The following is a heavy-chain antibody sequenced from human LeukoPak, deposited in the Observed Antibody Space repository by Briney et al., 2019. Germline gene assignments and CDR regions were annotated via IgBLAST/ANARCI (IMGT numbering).Heavy chain of an antibody. J-gene: IGHJ6*02. Sequence: TGGSLRLSCAASGFTFSDYYMSWIRQAPGKGLEWVSYISSSGSTIYYADSVKGRFTVSRDNAKNSLYLQMNSLRAEDTAVYYCARDRGVRGFYSMDVWGQGTTVTVSS. D-gene: IGHD3-10*01. CDR1: GFTFSDYY. V-gene: IGHV3-11*01. CDR2: ISSSGSTI. CDR3: ARDRGVRGFYSMDV.